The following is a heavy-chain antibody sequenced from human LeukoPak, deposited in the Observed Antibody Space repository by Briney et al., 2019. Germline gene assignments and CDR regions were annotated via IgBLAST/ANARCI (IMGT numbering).Heavy chain of an antibody. CDR1: GGTFSSYA. Sequence: SVKVSCKASGGTFSSYAISWVRQAPGQGLEWMGGIIPIFGIANYAQKFQGRVTITADESTSTAYMELSRLRSDDTAVYYCARDSGERGSGSYLIAYWGQGTLVTVSS. CDR2: IIPIFGIA. D-gene: IGHD3-10*01. CDR3: ARDSGERGSGSYLIAY. J-gene: IGHJ4*02. V-gene: IGHV1-69*13.